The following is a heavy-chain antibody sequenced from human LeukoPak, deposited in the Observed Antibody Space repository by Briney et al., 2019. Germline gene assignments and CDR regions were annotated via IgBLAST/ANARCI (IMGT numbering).Heavy chain of an antibody. CDR2: MNPNSGNT. D-gene: IGHD3-22*01. Sequence: ASVKVSCKASGYTFTSYDINWVRQATGQGLEWMGWMNPNSGNTGYAQKFQGRVTMTRNTSISTAYMELSSPRSEDTAVYYCARVLLLYYYDSSGYPSWGQGTLVTVSS. CDR3: ARVLLLYYYDSSGYPS. V-gene: IGHV1-8*01. J-gene: IGHJ4*02. CDR1: GYTFTSYD.